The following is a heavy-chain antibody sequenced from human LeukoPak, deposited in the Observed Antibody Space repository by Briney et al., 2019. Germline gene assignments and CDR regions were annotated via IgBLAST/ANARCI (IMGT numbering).Heavy chain of an antibody. J-gene: IGHJ4*02. V-gene: IGHV3-11*01. CDR3: ARESEVTNTIDY. CDR1: GFTFSDYY. D-gene: IGHD3-3*01. Sequence: GGSLRLSCAASGFTFSDYYMSWIRQAPGKGLEWVSYISSSGSTMYYADSVKGRFTISRDNAKNSLYLQMNSLRAEDTAVYYCARESEVTNTIDYWGQGTLVTVSS. CDR2: ISSSGSTM.